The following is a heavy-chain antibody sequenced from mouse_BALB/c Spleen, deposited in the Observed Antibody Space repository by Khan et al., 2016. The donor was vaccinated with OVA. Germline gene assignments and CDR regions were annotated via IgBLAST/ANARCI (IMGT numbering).Heavy chain of an antibody. CDR1: GFNIKDTY. CDR2: IDPANGNT. V-gene: IGHV14-3*02. D-gene: IGHD1-2*01. CDR3: ARGDYGYGYAMKY. Sequence: VQLKQSGAELVKPGASVKLSCTASGFNIKDTYMHWVKQRPEQGLEWIGRIDPANGNTKYDPKFQGKATLTADPSSNTAYLPLSSMTSADTAVYYCARGDYGYGYAMKYWGQGTSVTVSS. J-gene: IGHJ4*01.